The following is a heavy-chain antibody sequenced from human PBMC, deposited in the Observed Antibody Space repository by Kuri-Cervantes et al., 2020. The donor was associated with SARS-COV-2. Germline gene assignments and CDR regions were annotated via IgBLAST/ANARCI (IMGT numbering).Heavy chain of an antibody. CDR2: IYYSWST. D-gene: IGHD5-18*01. CDR1: GGSISSSSYY. V-gene: IGHV4-39*01. CDR3: ARLGGYRSGYNWFDP. Sequence: GSLRLSCTVSGGSISSSSYYWGWIRQPPGKGLEWIGSIYYSWSTYYNPSLKSRVTISVDTSKNQFSLKLSSVTAADTAVYYCARLGGYRSGYNWFDPWGQGTLVTVSS. J-gene: IGHJ5*02.